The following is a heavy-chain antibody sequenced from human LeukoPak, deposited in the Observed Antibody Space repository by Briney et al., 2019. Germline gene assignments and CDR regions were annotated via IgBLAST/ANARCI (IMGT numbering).Heavy chain of an antibody. D-gene: IGHD3-22*01. CDR3: AGDILRAGYYYDSSGSPDAFDI. CDR2: INPNSGGT. V-gene: IGHV1-2*06. Sequence: ASVKVSCKASGYTFTGYYMHWVRQAPGQGLEWMGRINPNSGGTNYAQKFQGRVTMTRDTSISTAYMELSRLRSDDTAVYYCAGDILRAGYYYDSSGSPDAFDIWGQGTMVTVSS. J-gene: IGHJ3*02. CDR1: GYTFTGYY.